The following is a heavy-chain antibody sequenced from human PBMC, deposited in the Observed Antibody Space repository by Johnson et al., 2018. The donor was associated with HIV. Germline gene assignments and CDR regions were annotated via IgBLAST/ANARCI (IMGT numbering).Heavy chain of an antibody. CDR1: GFTFSDYY. CDR3: AKDITPYSGDFDL. Sequence: QVQLVESGGGLVKPGGSLRLSCAASGFTFSDYYMSWIRQAPGKGLEWVSSIDWNGGRQRYVDSVRGRFTISRDNAKNTLRAEDTAVYYCAKDITPYSGDFDLWGQGTMVTVSS. CDR2: IDWNGGRQ. D-gene: IGHD2-21*01. J-gene: IGHJ3*01. V-gene: IGHV3-11*04.